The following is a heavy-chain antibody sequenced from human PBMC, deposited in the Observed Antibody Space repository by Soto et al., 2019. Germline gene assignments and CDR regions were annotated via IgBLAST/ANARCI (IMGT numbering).Heavy chain of an antibody. CDR2: IGSSSSYT. CDR3: ARRRPTGYYNY. CDR1: GFPFSDYY. D-gene: IGHD3-9*01. J-gene: IGHJ4*02. V-gene: IGHV3-11*05. Sequence: QVQLVESGGDLVKPGGSLRLSCAASGFPFSDYYMSWIRQAPGKGLEWVSSIGSSSSYTNYADSVKGRFTISRDNAKNSLYLQMNGLRAEDKSVYYCARRRPTGYYNYWGQGTLVTVSA.